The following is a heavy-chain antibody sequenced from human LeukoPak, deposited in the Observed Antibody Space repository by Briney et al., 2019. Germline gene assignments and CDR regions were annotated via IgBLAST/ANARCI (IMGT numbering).Heavy chain of an antibody. J-gene: IGHJ5*02. CDR1: GYTFTSYD. Sequence: ASVKVSCKASGYTFTSYDINWVRQATGQGLEWMGWMNPNSGNTGYAQKFQGRVTMTRNTSISTAYMELSSLRSEDTAVYYCARGKKKVTIFGVVIGLEWFDHWGQGTLVTVSS. CDR3: ARGKKKVTIFGVVIGLEWFDH. D-gene: IGHD3-3*01. CDR2: MNPNSGNT. V-gene: IGHV1-8*01.